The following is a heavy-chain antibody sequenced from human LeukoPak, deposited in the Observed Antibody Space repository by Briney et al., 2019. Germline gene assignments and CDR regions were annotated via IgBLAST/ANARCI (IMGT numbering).Heavy chain of an antibody. CDR1: GYTFTGYY. CDR3: ARGIAGYSSGHYFDY. CDR2: SNPNSGGT. J-gene: IGHJ4*02. D-gene: IGHD6-19*01. V-gene: IGHV1-2*06. Sequence: ASVKVSCKASGYTFTGYYMHWVRQAPGQGLEWMGRSNPNSGGTNYAQKFQGRVTMTRNTSISTAYMELSRLRSDDTAVYYCARGIAGYSSGHYFDYWGQGTLVTVYS.